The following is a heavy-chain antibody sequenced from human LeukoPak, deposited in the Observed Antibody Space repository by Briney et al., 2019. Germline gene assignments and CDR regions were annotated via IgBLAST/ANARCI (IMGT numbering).Heavy chain of an antibody. J-gene: IGHJ6*02. Sequence: PGGSLRLSCAGSEFTLSRHAMSWVRQAPGKGLEWVSAISGGGENTYYTDSVKGRFTISRDNSKNTLFPQMDSLRADDTATYYCARGVGSNTKRGIFYYFYSMDVWSQGTTVSVSS. V-gene: IGHV3-23*01. D-gene: IGHD3-10*01. CDR1: EFTLSRHA. CDR2: ISGGGENT. CDR3: ARGVGSNTKRGIFYYFYSMDV.